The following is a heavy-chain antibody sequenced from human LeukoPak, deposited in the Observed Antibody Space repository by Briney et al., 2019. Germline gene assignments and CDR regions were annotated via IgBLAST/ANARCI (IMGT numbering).Heavy chain of an antibody. V-gene: IGHV4-59*01. CDR3: ARALPQYRYGGYAY. CDR1: GGSISSYY. J-gene: IGHJ4*02. CDR2: IYYSGST. D-gene: IGHD5-12*01. Sequence: PSETLSLTCTVSGGSISSYYWSWIRQPPGKGLEWIGYIYYSGSTNYNPSLKSRVTISVDTSKNQFSLKLSSVTAADTAVYYYARALPQYRYGGYAYWGQGTLVTVSS.